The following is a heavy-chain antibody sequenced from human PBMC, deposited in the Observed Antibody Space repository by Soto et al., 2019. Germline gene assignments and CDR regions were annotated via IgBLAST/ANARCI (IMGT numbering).Heavy chain of an antibody. V-gene: IGHV3-7*03. CDR2: IKQDGSEK. D-gene: IGHD3-16*01. CDR1: GFTFSSYW. Sequence: PGGSLRLSCAASGFTFSSYWMSWVRQAPGKGLEWVANIKQDGSEKYYADSLKGRFTISRDNAKNSLYLLMNSLRAEDTALYYCARVGQDYYYGMDVWGQGTTVTVSS. CDR3: ARVGQDYYYGMDV. J-gene: IGHJ6*02.